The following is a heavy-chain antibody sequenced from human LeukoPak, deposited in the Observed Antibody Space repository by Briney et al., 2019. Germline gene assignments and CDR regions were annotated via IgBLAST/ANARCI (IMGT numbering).Heavy chain of an antibody. CDR2: ISWDGGST. CDR1: GFTFDDYA. D-gene: IGHD2-15*01. Sequence: GGSLRLSCAASGFTFDDYAMHWVRQAPGKGLEWVSLISWDGGSTYYADSVKGRFTISRDNSKNSLYLQMNSLRAEDTALYYCANGYCSGGSCAHDAFDIWGQGTMVTVSS. V-gene: IGHV3-43D*03. J-gene: IGHJ3*02. CDR3: ANGYCSGGSCAHDAFDI.